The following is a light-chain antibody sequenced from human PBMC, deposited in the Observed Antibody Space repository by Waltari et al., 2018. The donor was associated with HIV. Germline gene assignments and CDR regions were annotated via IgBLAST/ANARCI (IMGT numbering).Light chain of an antibody. V-gene: IGKV3-15*01. CDR1: QSVSGN. CDR3: QQYNNWPLYA. Sequence: EMVMTQSPATLSVSPGERATLSCRASQSVSGNLAWYQRKPGQAPRLLIYGASTRATGIPARFSGSGSGTEFTLTISSLQSEDFAVYYCQQYNNWPLYAFGQGTKLEIK. CDR2: GAS. J-gene: IGKJ2*01.